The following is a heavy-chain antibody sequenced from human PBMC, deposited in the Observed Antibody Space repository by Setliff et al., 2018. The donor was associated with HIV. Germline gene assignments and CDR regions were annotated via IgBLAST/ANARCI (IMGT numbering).Heavy chain of an antibody. J-gene: IGHJ4*02. D-gene: IGHD2-15*01. CDR2: VYHTGST. Sequence: SETLSLTCAVSGASDISYIWWSWVRQPPGKGLEWIGEVYHTGSTNYNPSLKSRVAMSVDTSRNQFSLKLTSVTAADTAVYYCARRPIKGYGPFDSWGPGTLVTSPQ. CDR3: ARRPIKGYGPFDS. V-gene: IGHV4-4*02. CDR1: GASDISYIW.